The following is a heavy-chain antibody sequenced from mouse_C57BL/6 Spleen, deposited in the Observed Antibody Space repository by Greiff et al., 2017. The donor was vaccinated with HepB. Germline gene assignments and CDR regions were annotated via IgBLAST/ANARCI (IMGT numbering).Heavy chain of an antibody. CDR1: GFTFSSYT. CDR3: ARRLYGSSYWYFDV. CDR2: ISGGGGNT. Sequence: DVKLVESGGGLVKPGGSLKLSCAASGFTFSSYTMSWVRQTPEKRLEWVATISGGGGNTYYPDSVKGRFTISRDNAKNTLYLQMSSLRSEDTALYYCARRLYGSSYWYFDVWGTGTTVTVSS. J-gene: IGHJ1*03. V-gene: IGHV5-9*01. D-gene: IGHD1-1*01.